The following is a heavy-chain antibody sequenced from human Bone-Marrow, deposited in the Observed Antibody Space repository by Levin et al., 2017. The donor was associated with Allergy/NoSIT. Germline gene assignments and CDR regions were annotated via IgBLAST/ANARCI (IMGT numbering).Heavy chain of an antibody. Sequence: PGESLKISCKASGYDFASYYILWVRHVRGQAPEWMGIINPSADASVYAQNFQGRITMTSDTSTNTVYMDLSGLRSEDTALYYCARDIRTIWDTSDLEGCFHTWGQGTLVIVSS. CDR3: ARDIRTIWDTSDLEGCFHT. CDR2: INPSADAS. J-gene: IGHJ5*02. CDR1: GYDFASYY. D-gene: IGHD2-15*01. V-gene: IGHV1-46*01.